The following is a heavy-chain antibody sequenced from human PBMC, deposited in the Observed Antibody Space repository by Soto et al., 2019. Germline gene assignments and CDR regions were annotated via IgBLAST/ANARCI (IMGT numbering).Heavy chain of an antibody. CDR2: ISSSSSYI. CDR1: GFTFSSYS. V-gene: IGHV3-21*01. J-gene: IGHJ5*02. Sequence: EVQLVESGGGLVKPGGSLRLSCAASGFTFSSYSMNWVRQAPGKGLEWVSSISSSSSYIYYADSVKGRFTISRDNAKNALYLQVNSLRAEGTAVYYCARGYCSGGSCGGAPSWFDPWGQGTLVTVSS. D-gene: IGHD2-15*01. CDR3: ARGYCSGGSCGGAPSWFDP.